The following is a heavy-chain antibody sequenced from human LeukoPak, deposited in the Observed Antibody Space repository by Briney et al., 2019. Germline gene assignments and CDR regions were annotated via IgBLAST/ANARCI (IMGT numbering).Heavy chain of an antibody. CDR3: ARDRVYCSGGSCYWVGYYGMDV. CDR2: IYYSGST. V-gene: IGHV4-59*01. J-gene: IGHJ6*02. D-gene: IGHD2-15*01. Sequence: PSETLSLTCTVSGGSISSYYWIWIRQPPGKGLEWIGYIYYSGSTNYNPSLKSRVTISVDTSKNQFSLKLSSVTAADTAAYYCARDRVYCSGGSCYWVGYYGMDVWGQGTTVTVSS. CDR1: GGSISSYY.